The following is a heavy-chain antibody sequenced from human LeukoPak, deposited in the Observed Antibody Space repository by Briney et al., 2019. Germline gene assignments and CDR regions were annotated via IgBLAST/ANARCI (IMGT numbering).Heavy chain of an antibody. CDR2: ISGSSSHI. CDR3: ARDKDWAFDY. J-gene: IGHJ4*02. CDR1: GFTFSNYN. Sequence: GGSLRLSCAASGFTFSNYNMNWVRQAPGKGLEWVAYISGSSSHIYYADSLEGRFTISRDNAKNSLYLQMNSLRAEDTAVYYCARDKDWAFDYWGQGTLVTVSS. D-gene: IGHD3/OR15-3a*01. V-gene: IGHV3-21*05.